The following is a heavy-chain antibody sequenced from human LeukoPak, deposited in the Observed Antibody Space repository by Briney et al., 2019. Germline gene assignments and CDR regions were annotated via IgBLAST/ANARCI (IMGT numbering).Heavy chain of an antibody. CDR3: ARELAAGTS. V-gene: IGHV1-46*01. CDR2: INPSGGST. D-gene: IGHD6-13*01. Sequence: ASVKVSCKASGYTFTSYGISWVRQAPGQGLEWMGIINPSGGSTSYAQKFQGRVTMTRDTSTSTVYMELSSLRSEDTAVYYCARELAAGTSWGQGTLVTVSS. CDR1: GYTFTSYG. J-gene: IGHJ5*02.